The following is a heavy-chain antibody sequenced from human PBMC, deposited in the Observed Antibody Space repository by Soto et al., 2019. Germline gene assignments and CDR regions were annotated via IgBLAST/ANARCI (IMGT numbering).Heavy chain of an antibody. J-gene: IGHJ4*02. D-gene: IGHD3-3*01. V-gene: IGHV4-59*08. CDR1: GGSISSYY. Sequence: SETLSLTCTVSGGSISSYYWSWIRQPPGKGLEWIGYIYYSGSTNYNPSLKSRVTISVDTSKNQFSLKLSSVTAADTAVYYCARHNLDFWSGYSFIDYWGQGTLVTVSS. CDR3: ARHNLDFWSGYSFIDY. CDR2: IYYSGST.